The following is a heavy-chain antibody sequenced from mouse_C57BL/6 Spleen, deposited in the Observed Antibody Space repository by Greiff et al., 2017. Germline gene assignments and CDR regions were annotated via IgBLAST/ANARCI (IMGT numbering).Heavy chain of an antibody. V-gene: IGHV5-4*03. J-gene: IGHJ2*01. Sequence: EVMLVESGGGLVKPGGSLKLSCAASGFTFSSYAMSWVRQTPEKRLEWVATISDGGSYTYYPDNVKGRFTISRDNAKNNLYLQMSHLKSEDTAMYYSARGPPRYGSSYAYFDYWGEGTTLTVSS. CDR2: ISDGGSYT. CDR1: GFTFSSYA. D-gene: IGHD1-1*01. CDR3: ARGPPRYGSSYAYFDY.